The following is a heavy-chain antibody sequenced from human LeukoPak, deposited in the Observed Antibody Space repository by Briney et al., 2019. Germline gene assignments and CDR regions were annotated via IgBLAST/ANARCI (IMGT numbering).Heavy chain of an antibody. CDR2: IGGSGGTT. J-gene: IGHJ5*02. V-gene: IGHV3-23*01. CDR3: VRDQRFDP. CDR1: GFTFSNYA. Sequence: GGSLRLSCAASGFTFSNYAMSWVRQAPGKGLEWVSAIGGSGGTTYYADSVEGRFTISRDNSKNTLYLQMNSLGAEDTAIYYYVRDQRFDPWGQGTLVTVSS.